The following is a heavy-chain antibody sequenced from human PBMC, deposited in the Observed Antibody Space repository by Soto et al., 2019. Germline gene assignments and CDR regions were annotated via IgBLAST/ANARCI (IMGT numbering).Heavy chain of an antibody. D-gene: IGHD3-3*01. Sequence: QVQLVESGGGVVQPGRSLRLSCTASGFTFSSYGMHWVRQAPGKGLEWVAVISYDGSNKYYVDSVKGRFTISRDNSKNTLYLQRDSLRGENTAVYYWAKSPTSTFFGVVPRYWGQGTLLTVSS. V-gene: IGHV3-30*18. J-gene: IGHJ4*02. CDR2: ISYDGSNK. CDR1: GFTFSSYG. CDR3: AKSPTSTFFGVVPRY.